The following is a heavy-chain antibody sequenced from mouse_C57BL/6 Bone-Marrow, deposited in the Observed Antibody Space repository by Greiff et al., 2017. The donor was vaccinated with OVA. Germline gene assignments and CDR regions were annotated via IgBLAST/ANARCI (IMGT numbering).Heavy chain of an antibody. J-gene: IGHJ3*01. CDR2: IWSGGST. CDR1: GFSLTSYG. V-gene: IGHV2-2*01. CDR3: ARPDYYGSSPFAY. D-gene: IGHD1-1*01. Sequence: VKLMESGPGLVQPSQSLSITCTVSGFSLTSYGVHWVRQSPGKGLEWLGVIWSGGSTDYNAAFISSLSISKDNSKSQVFFKMNSLQADDTAIYYCARPDYYGSSPFAYWGQGTLVTVSA.